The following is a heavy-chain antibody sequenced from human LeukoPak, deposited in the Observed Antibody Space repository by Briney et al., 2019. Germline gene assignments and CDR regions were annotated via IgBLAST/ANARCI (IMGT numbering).Heavy chain of an antibody. V-gene: IGHV1-2*02. CDR1: GYIFTGYY. CDR3: ARDRPYCSGGRCNDKGDY. Sequence: ASVKVSCKASGYIFTGYYIHWVGQAPGQGLERMGWINPNSGGTNYVQKFEGRVTMTRDTSISTAYMELSRLRSDDTAVYYCARDRPYCSGGRCNDKGDYWGQGTLVTVSS. D-gene: IGHD2-15*01. CDR2: INPNSGGT. J-gene: IGHJ4*02.